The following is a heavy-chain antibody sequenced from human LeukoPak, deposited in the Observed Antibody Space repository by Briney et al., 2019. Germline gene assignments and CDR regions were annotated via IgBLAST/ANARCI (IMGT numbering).Heavy chain of an antibody. J-gene: IGHJ4*02. CDR1: GDSISSYY. CDR3: AKERVVSWSGSRCWYFEY. V-gene: IGHV4-4*07. Sequence: SSETLSLTCTVSGDSISSYYWSWVRKAAGKGLELIGRMYSSGSTNYNPSLESRVLMSIDTSKSHFSLTLSSVTAADTAVYYCAKERVVSWSGSRCWYFEYWGQGSLVIVSS. CDR2: MYSSGST. D-gene: IGHD3-3*01.